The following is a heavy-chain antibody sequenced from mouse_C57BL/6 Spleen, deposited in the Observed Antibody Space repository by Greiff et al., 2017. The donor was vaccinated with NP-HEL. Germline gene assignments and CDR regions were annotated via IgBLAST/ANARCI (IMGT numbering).Heavy chain of an antibody. Sequence: VQLKQSGGGLVKPGGSLKLSCAASGFTFSSYAMSWVRQTPEKRLEWVATISDGGSYTYYPDHVKGRFPISRDNAKNNLYLQMSHLKSEDTAMYYCAREGAQATDWFAYWGQGTLVTVSA. J-gene: IGHJ3*01. CDR3: AREGAQATDWFAY. CDR2: ISDGGSYT. D-gene: IGHD3-2*02. V-gene: IGHV5-4*01. CDR1: GFTFSSYA.